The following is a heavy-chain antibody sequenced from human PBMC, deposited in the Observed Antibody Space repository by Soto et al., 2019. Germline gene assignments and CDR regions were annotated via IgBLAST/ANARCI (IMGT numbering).Heavy chain of an antibody. Sequence: QVQLQESGPGLVRPSETLSLTCTVSGGSVNSYYWSWIRQTPGKGPEWLGYIFYSGSTNSNPALKSRASMSVHMSKNQFSLRLSSLTASDTTVYYCARVFPAYCGGDCAYFDSWGQGILVTVSS. CDR2: IFYSGST. CDR1: GGSVNSYY. J-gene: IGHJ4*02. CDR3: ARVFPAYCGGDCAYFDS. V-gene: IGHV4-59*02. D-gene: IGHD2-21*02.